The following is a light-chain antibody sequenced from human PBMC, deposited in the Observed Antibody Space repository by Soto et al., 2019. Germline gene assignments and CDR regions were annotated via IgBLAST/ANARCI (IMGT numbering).Light chain of an antibody. CDR3: QQRSNWPRIT. J-gene: IGKJ5*01. CDR1: QSVSSY. Sequence: EIVLAHAPATLSFSPGEMAALSFRASQSVSSYLAWYQQKPGQAPRLLIYDASDRATGIPARFSGSGSGTDFTLTISSLEPEDFAVYYCQQRSNWPRITFGQGTRLEIK. CDR2: DAS. V-gene: IGKV3-11*01.